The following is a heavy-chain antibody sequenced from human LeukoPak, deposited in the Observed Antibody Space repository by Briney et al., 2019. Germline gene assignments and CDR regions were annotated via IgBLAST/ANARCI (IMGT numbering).Heavy chain of an antibody. CDR2: IYYSGST. D-gene: IGHD4-17*01. V-gene: IGHV4-59*01. Sequence: SETLSLTCTVSGGSISNYYWSWVRQPPGKRLEWIGNIYYSGSTSYNPSLRSRVTISVDVSSNQFSLKLSSVTAADTAVYYCARVPDDGEYGGWHSDVWGRGTLVTVSS. CDR1: GGSISNYY. J-gene: IGHJ2*01. CDR3: ARVPDDGEYGGWHSDV.